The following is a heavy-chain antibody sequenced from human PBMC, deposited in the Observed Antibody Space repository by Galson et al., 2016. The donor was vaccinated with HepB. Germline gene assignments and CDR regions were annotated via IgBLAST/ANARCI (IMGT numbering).Heavy chain of an antibody. J-gene: IGHJ4*02. CDR2: MHHSGST. CDR3: ASSHPRTAYFNF. Sequence: LRLSCAASGFNFINYAMSWIRQPPGKGLEWIGRMHHSGSTDYNPSHKSRVTISVATSKSQLSVELTSVTAADTAVYYCASSHPRTAYFNFWGQGTLVTVSS. CDR1: GFNFINYA. D-gene: IGHD5-18*01. V-gene: IGHV4-38-2*01.